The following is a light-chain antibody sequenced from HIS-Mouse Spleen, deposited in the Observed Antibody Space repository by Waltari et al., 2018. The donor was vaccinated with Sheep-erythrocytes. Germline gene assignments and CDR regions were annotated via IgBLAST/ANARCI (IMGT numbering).Light chain of an antibody. J-gene: IGLJ3*02. V-gene: IGLV2-23*01. CDR3: CSYADSSTPWV. CDR1: SSDVGSYNL. Sequence: QSALTQPASVSGSPGQSITISCTGTSSDVGSYNLVSWYQQHPGKAPKLMIYEGSKRPSGVSNRVSGSKSGNTASLTISGLQAEDEADYYCCSYADSSTPWVFGGGTKLTVL. CDR2: EGS.